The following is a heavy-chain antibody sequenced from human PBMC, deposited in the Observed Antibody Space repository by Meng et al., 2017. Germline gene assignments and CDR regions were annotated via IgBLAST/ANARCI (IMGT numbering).Heavy chain of an antibody. D-gene: IGHD3-10*01. V-gene: IGHV1-69*02. CDR1: GGTFSSYT. CDR2: IIPILGIA. Sequence: SVKVSCKASGGTFSSYTISWVRQAPGQGLEWMGRIIPILGIANYLQKFQGRDTITADKSTSTAYMELSSLLSEDTAVDYCASYGSGNYYRNWFDPWGQGTLVTVSS. J-gene: IGHJ5*02. CDR3: ASYGSGNYYRNWFDP.